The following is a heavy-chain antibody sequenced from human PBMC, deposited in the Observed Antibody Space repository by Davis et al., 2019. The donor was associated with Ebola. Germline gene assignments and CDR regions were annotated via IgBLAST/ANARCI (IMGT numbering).Heavy chain of an antibody. J-gene: IGHJ6*03. CDR3: ARDRGAVAGTPPSYYYYYYMDV. CDR1: GYTFTSYG. Sequence: ASVKVSCKASGYTFTSYGISWVRQAPGQGLEWMGWISAYNGNRNYAQKFQGRVTMTTDTSTSTAYMELRSLRSDDTAVYYCARDRGAVAGTPPSYYYYYYMDVWGKGTTVTVSS. V-gene: IGHV1-18*04. CDR2: ISAYNGNR. D-gene: IGHD6-19*01.